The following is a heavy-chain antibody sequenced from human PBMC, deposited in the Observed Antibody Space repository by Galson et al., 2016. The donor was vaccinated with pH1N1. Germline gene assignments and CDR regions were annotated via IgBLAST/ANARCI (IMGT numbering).Heavy chain of an antibody. D-gene: IGHD4-17*01. CDR1: GFSLSTSGMC. CDR2: IDWDDDK. CDR3: ARLDYGDYSGYFEY. J-gene: IGHJ4*02. Sequence: PALVKPTQTLTLTCTFSGFSLSTSGMCVSWIRQPPGKALEWLALIDWDDDKYYSTSLKTRLTISKDTSKNQVVLTMTNMDPVDTATYYCARLDYGDYSGYFEYWRQGTRVTVSS. V-gene: IGHV2-70*01.